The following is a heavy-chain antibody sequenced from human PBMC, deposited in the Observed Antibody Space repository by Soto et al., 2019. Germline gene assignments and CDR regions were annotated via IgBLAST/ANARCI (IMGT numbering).Heavy chain of an antibody. CDR2: IYYSGST. D-gene: IGHD5-12*01. V-gene: IGHV4-59*01. Sequence: QVQLQESGPGLVKPSETLSLTCTVSGGSISSYYWSWIRQPPGKGLEWIGYIYYSGSTNYNPSLKSRVTISVDTSKNQFSLKLSSVTAADTAVYYCARADDGYNSWFFDYWGQGTLVTVSS. CDR1: GGSISSYY. J-gene: IGHJ4*02. CDR3: ARADDGYNSWFFDY.